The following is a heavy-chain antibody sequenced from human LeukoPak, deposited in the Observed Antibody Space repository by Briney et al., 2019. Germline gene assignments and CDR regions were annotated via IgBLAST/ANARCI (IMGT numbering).Heavy chain of an antibody. Sequence: GRSLRLSCAASGFTFSSYAMHWVRQAPGKGLEWVAVISYDGSNKYYADSVKGRFTISRDNSKNTLYLQMNSLRAEDTAVYYCAKDFPFYKWELLFDYWGQGTLVTVSS. J-gene: IGHJ4*02. CDR1: GFTFSSYA. CDR2: ISYDGSNK. D-gene: IGHD1-26*01. V-gene: IGHV3-30-3*01. CDR3: AKDFPFYKWELLFDY.